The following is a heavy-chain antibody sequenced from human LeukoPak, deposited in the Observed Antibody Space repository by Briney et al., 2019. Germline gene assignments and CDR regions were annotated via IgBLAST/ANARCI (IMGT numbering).Heavy chain of an antibody. J-gene: IGHJ1*01. CDR2: IYYSGST. CDR1: GGSISSGDYY. D-gene: IGHD6-13*01. CDR3: ARKISIEAAAAGTAEYFQH. Sequence: SQTLSLTCTVSGGSISSGDYYWGWIRQPPGKGLEWIGYIYYSGSTYYNPSLKRRVTISVDTSKNQFSLKLSSVTAADTAVYYCARKISIEAAAAGTAEYFQHWGQAPWSPSPQ. V-gene: IGHV4-30-4*08.